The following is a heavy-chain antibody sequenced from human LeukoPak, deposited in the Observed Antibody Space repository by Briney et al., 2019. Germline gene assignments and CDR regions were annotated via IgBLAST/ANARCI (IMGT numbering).Heavy chain of an antibody. D-gene: IGHD6-19*01. V-gene: IGHV4-59*01. J-gene: IGHJ4*02. CDR2: IYYSGST. CDR3: ARDSRLGLDY. CDR1: GGFISSYY. Sequence: SETLSLTCTVSGGFISSYYWSWIRQPPGKGLEWIGYIYYSGSTNYNPSLKSRVTISVDTSKNQFSLKLSSVTAADTAVYYCARDSRLGLDYWGQGTLVTVSS.